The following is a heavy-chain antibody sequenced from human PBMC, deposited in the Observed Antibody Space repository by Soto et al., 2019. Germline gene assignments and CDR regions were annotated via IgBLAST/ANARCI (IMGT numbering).Heavy chain of an antibody. CDR1: GFSFGDYW. CDR3: ASDWLAGEPHRRWNY. D-gene: IGHD7-27*01. CDR2: ITTDGSIT. J-gene: IGHJ4*01. Sequence: PGGSLRLSCAASGFSFGDYWMHWVRQAPGQGPVWVSRITTDGSITTYADSVKGRFTISRDNARNTLYLQVNSLRVEDTAVYFCASDWLAGEPHRRWNYWGQGTLVTVSS. V-gene: IGHV3-74*01.